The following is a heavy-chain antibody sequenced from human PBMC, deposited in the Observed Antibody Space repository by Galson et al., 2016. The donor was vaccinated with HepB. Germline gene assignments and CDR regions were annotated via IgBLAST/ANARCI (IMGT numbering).Heavy chain of an antibody. V-gene: IGHV1-2*02. Sequence: SVKVSCKASGYTFTDYYMYWLRQAPGQGPEWMGWINPNSGGTNYAQKFQGRVTMTRDTSISTAYMDLTRLTDEDTAVYYCARDKGEAGGQHYFYMDVWGKGTTVTVSS. CDR1: GYTFTDYY. CDR2: INPNSGGT. J-gene: IGHJ6*03. CDR3: ARDKGEAGGQHYFYMDV. D-gene: IGHD2-8*02.